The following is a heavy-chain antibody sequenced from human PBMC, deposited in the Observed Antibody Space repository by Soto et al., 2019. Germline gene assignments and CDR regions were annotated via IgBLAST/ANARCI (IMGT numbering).Heavy chain of an antibody. CDR3: ARDQWVEMATQIRYYYGMDV. Sequence: SVKVSCKASGFTFTSSAVQWVRQARGQRLEWIGWIVVGSGNTNYAQKFQERVTITRDMSTSTAYMELSRLRSDDTAVYYCARDQWVEMATQIRYYYGMDVWGQGTTVTVSS. CDR2: IVVGSGNT. V-gene: IGHV1-58*01. J-gene: IGHJ6*02. CDR1: GFTFTSSA. D-gene: IGHD2-15*01.